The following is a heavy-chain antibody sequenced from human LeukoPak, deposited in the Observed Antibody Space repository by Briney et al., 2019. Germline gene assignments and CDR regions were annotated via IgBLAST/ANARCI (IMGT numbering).Heavy chain of an antibody. V-gene: IGHV3-30*02. CDR1: GFTFSSYG. Sequence: GGSLRLSCAASGFTFSSYGMHWVRQAPGKGLEWVAFIRYDGSNKYYADSVKGRFTISRDNSKNTLYLQMNSLRAEDTAVYYCAKENIMTTVVTPDRAVYFDYWGQGTLVTVSS. J-gene: IGHJ4*02. D-gene: IGHD4-23*01. CDR2: IRYDGSNK. CDR3: AKENIMTTVVTPDRAVYFDY.